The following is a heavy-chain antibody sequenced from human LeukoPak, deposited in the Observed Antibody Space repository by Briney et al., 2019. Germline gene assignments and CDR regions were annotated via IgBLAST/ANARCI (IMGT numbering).Heavy chain of an antibody. J-gene: IGHJ4*02. CDR1: GGSISSYY. CDR2: IYYSGST. D-gene: IGHD6-13*01. V-gene: IGHV4-59*01. Sequence: SETLSRTCTVAGGSISSYYWSWIRQPPGKGLEWMGYIYYSGSTNYNPSLKSRVTISVDTSKNQFSLKLSSVTAADTAVYYCASSLNSSSWFSQWLVGFDYWGQGTLVTVSS. CDR3: ASSLNSSSWFSQWLVGFDY.